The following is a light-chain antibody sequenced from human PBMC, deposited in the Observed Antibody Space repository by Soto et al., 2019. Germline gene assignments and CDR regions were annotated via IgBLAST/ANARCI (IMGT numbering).Light chain of an antibody. V-gene: IGKV1-39*01. Sequence: DIQMTQSPSSLSASVGDRVTITCRASQTTGRYLNWYQQKAGKAPNLLIYTASSLQGGVPSRVSGSGSGTHFSLSISSLQPEDFATYYCQQGNSVNRTFGQGTKVEMK. CDR1: QTTGRY. CDR2: TAS. J-gene: IGKJ2*01. CDR3: QQGNSVNRT.